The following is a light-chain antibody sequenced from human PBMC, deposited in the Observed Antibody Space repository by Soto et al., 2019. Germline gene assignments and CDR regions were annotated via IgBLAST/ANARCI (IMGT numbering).Light chain of an antibody. CDR2: GAS. Sequence: EIVMTQSPATLSASPGERATLSCRASQSVSSNLAWYQQKPGQAPRLLIYGASTRATGIPARFSGSGSGTEFTLTISSLQSDDSALYFCQRYRDWPWTFGQGTKVDIK. CDR1: QSVSSN. CDR3: QRYRDWPWT. J-gene: IGKJ1*01. V-gene: IGKV3-15*01.